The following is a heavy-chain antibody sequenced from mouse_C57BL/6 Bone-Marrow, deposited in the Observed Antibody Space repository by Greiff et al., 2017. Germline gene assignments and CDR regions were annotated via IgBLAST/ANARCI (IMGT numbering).Heavy chain of an antibody. D-gene: IGHD1-1*01. J-gene: IGHJ1*03. CDR2: IYPRDGST. CDR3: ARLECDGSSGDWYFDV. V-gene: IGHV1-85*01. CDR1: GYTFTSYD. Sequence: QWVESGPELVKPGASVKLSCKASGYTFTSYDINWVKQRPGQGLEWIGWIYPRDGSTKYNEKFKGKATLTVDTSSSTAYMELHSLTSEDSAVYFCARLECDGSSGDWYFDVWGTGTTVTVSS.